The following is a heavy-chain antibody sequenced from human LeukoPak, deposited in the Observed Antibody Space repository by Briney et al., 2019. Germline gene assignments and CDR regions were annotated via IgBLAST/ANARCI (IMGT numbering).Heavy chain of an antibody. J-gene: IGHJ4*02. D-gene: IGHD2-2*01. CDR2: ISVYNGNT. Sequence: ASVKVSCKASGGTFSSYAISWVRQAPGQGLEWMGWISVYNGNTNYAQKLQGRVTMTADTSTTTAYMELRSLRSDDTAVYYCARGYCSSATCRHFDYWGQGALVTVS. V-gene: IGHV1-18*01. CDR3: ARGYCSSATCRHFDY. CDR1: GGTFSSYA.